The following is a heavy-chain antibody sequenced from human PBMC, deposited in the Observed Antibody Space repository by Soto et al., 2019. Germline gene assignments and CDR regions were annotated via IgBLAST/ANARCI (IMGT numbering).Heavy chain of an antibody. CDR2: ISSSSSYI. CDR3: ARDSPYYDFWSGRNPPMDG. J-gene: IGHJ6*02. V-gene: IGHV3-21*01. Sequence: GGSLRLSCAASGFTFSSYSMNWVRQAPGKGLEWVSSISSSSSYIYYADSVKGRFTISRDNAKNSLYLQMNSLRAEDTAVYYCARDSPYYDFWSGRNPPMDGWGQGTTVTVSS. CDR1: GFTFSSYS. D-gene: IGHD3-3*01.